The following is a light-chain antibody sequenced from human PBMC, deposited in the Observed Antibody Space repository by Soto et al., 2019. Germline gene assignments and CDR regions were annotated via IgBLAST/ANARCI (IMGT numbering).Light chain of an antibody. CDR2: DAS. V-gene: IGKV3-11*01. J-gene: IGKJ1*01. CDR1: QSVRNY. CDR3: QQRSKMPLT. Sequence: EIVLTQSPATLSLSPGETATLSRRASQSVRNYLAWYQQKPGQAPRLLIYDASNRATGIPARFSGTGSETDFTLTISSLEPEDFAIYYCQQRSKMPLTFGHGTKVDLK.